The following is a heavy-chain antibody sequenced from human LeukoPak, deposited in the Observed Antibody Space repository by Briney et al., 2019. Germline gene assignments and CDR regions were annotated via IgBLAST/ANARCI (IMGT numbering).Heavy chain of an antibody. CDR1: GFTVSSNY. V-gene: IGHV3-66*01. CDR2: INTGGST. CDR3: ARGLPHYHGMDV. Sequence: GGSLRLSCAASGFTVSSNYISWVRQAPGKGLEWVSVINTGGSTYYAHSVEGRFTISRDNSKNTLYLQMNSLRAEDTAVCYCARGLPHYHGMDVWGQGTTVTVSS. J-gene: IGHJ6*02.